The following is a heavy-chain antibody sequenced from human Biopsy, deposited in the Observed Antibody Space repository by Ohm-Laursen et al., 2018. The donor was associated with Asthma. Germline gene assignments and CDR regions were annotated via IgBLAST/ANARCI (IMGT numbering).Heavy chain of an antibody. V-gene: IGHV3-9*01. CDR3: AKVRSDWVITESFDY. CDR2: ISWNSATI. Sequence: SLRLSCSASGFKFDEYTMHWVRQAPGKGLEWVSGISWNSATIGYADSVEGRFTISRDNAKNSVFLHMDSLGPEDTAFYYCAKVRSDWVITESFDYWGQGVLVTVSS. J-gene: IGHJ4*02. D-gene: IGHD3-22*01. CDR1: GFKFDEYT.